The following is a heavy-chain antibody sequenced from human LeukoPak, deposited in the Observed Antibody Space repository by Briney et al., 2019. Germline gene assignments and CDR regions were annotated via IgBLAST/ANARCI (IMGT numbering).Heavy chain of an antibody. D-gene: IGHD6-6*01. J-gene: IGHJ5*02. CDR1: GWTFSGYY. CDR2: INHSGST. Sequence: SETLSLTCAVYGWTFSGYYWSWIRQPPGKGLEWVGEINHSGSTNYNPSLKSGVTTTVDTSKNQFSLKLSSVTAADTAVYYCARGPIGEIAARFPRTPRRGWFDPWGQGTLVTVSS. CDR3: ARGPIGEIAARFPRTPRRGWFDP. V-gene: IGHV4-34*01.